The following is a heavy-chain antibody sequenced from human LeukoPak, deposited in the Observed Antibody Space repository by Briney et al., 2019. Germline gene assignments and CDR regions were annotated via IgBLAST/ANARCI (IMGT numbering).Heavy chain of an antibody. CDR2: INPSGGST. J-gene: IGHJ4*02. CDR3: ARTRYCSGGSCYSGPLDY. CDR1: GYTFTSYY. Sequence: ASVKVACKASGYTFTSYYMHWVRQAPGQGLEWMGIINPSGGSTSYAQKFQGRVTMTRDTSTSTVHMELSSLRSEDTAVYYCARTRYCSGGSCYSGPLDYWGQGTLVTVSS. D-gene: IGHD2-15*01. V-gene: IGHV1-46*01.